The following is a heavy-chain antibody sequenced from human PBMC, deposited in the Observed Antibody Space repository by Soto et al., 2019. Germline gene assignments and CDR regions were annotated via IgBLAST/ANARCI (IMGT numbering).Heavy chain of an antibody. CDR3: VRELDFSSSSRQNLNWFAP. J-gene: IGHJ5*02. CDR2: INPNSGGT. CDR1: GYTFTGYY. V-gene: IGHV1-2*04. D-gene: IGHD6-6*01. Sequence: ASVKVSCKASGYTFTGYYMHWVRQAPGQGLEWMGWINPNSGGTNYAQKFQGWVTMTRDTSISTAYMELSRLRSDDTAVYYCVRELDFSSSSRQNLNWFAPWGQGTLVTVSS.